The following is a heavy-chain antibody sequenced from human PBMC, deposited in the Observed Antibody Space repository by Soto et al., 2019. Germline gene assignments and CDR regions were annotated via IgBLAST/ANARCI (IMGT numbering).Heavy chain of an antibody. V-gene: IGHV4-31*03. CDR1: GVSISSGGYY. CDR2: IYYSGRT. J-gene: IGHJ4*02. Sequence: QVQLQESGPGLVKPSQTLSLTCTVSGVSISSGGYYWGWIRQHPGKGLEWIGNIYYSGRTYYNPSLKSRVIMSVDTSKNHFSLKLSSVTAADTAMYYCASVIGGDSECYFDYWGQGTLVTVSS. CDR3: ASVIGGDSECYFDY. D-gene: IGHD4-17*01.